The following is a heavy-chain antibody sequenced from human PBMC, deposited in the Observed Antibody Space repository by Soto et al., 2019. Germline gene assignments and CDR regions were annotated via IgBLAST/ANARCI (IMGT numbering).Heavy chain of an antibody. CDR1: GCSFTSYW. V-gene: IGHV5-10-1*01. J-gene: IGHJ6*02. Sequence: PGESLKISGKGSGCSFTSYWISWVRQMPGKGLEWMGRIDPSDSYTNYSPSFQGHVTISADKSISTAYLQWSSLKASDTAMYYCARVDSEYYYYGMDVWGQGTTVTVSS. D-gene: IGHD3-9*01. CDR3: ARVDSEYYYYGMDV. CDR2: IDPSDSYT.